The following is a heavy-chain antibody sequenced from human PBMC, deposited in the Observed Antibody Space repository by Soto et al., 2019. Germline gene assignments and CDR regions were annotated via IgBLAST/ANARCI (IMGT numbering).Heavy chain of an antibody. CDR2: ISSSSSTI. V-gene: IGHV3-48*02. J-gene: IGHJ6*02. CDR1: GFTFSSYS. Sequence: EVQLVESGGGLVQPGGSLRLSCAASGFTFSSYSMNWVRQAPGKGLEWVSYISSSSSTIFYADSVKGRFTISRDNAKNSLYLQMNSLRDEDTAVYYCARVREPGVNWKGLYYYNMDVWGQGTTVTVSS. CDR3: ARVREPGVNWKGLYYYNMDV. D-gene: IGHD1-20*01.